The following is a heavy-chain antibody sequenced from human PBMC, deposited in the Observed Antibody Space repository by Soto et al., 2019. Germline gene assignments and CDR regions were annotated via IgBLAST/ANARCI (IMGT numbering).Heavy chain of an antibody. CDR1: GGSISSYY. CDR3: ARRGGSYFNSRFDP. CDR2: IYYSGST. Sequence: QVQLQESGPGLVKPSETLSLTCTVSGGSISSYYWSWIRQTPGKGLEWIGYIYYSGSTNYNPSLKSRVTISVDTSKNQFSLKLSSVTAADTAVYYCARRGGSYFNSRFDPWGQGTLVTVSS. D-gene: IGHD1-26*01. V-gene: IGHV4-59*01. J-gene: IGHJ5*02.